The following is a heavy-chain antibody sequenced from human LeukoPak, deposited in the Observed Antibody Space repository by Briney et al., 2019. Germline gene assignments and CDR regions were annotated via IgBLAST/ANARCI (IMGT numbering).Heavy chain of an antibody. CDR1: GFTFSSCG. J-gene: IGHJ4*02. CDR3: TTGGWRWLQLKGLVDY. D-gene: IGHD5-24*01. CDR2: IKSKTDGGTT. V-gene: IGHV3-15*01. Sequence: GGSLRLSCAASGFTFSSCGMHWVRQAPGKGLEWVGRIKSKTDGGTTDYAAPVKGRFTISRDDSKNTLYLQMNSLKTEDTAVYYCTTGGWRWLQLKGLVDYWGQGTLVTVSS.